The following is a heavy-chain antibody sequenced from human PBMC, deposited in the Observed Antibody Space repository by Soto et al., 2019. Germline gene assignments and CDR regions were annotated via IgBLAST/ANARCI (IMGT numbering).Heavy chain of an antibody. Sequence: IPLLQSGAEVKKPGTSVKVSCKASGYPFVTYGISWVRQAPGQGPEWLGWITPHNGDTNYAQKVQGRVTMTTDSATSTAYLEVRSLRSDDTAVYHCARVAACSGGDTCYSRALDYWGQGTLVTVSS. CDR1: GYPFVTYG. CDR2: ITPHNGDT. CDR3: ARVAACSGGDTCYSRALDY. D-gene: IGHD2-15*01. V-gene: IGHV1-18*01. J-gene: IGHJ4*02.